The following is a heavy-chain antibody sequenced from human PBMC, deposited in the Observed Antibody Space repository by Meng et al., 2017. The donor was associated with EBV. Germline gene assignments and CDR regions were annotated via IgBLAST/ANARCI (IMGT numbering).Heavy chain of an antibody. J-gene: IGHJ4*02. Sequence: VELLQPGAEVKKPGSSVKVPCRTSGGTFRSDAVSWVRQAPGQGLEWMGGLIPMVGAPHYAQKFQGRVTIIADESTSTHSMELNSLRSEDTAMYYCASESGRGFTPDYWGQGTLVTVSS. V-gene: IGHV1-69*12. CDR1: GGTFRSDA. D-gene: IGHD3-10*01. CDR3: ASESGRGFTPDY. CDR2: LIPMVGAP.